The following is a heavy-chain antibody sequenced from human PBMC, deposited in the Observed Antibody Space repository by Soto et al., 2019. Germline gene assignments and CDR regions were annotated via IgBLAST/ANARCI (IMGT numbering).Heavy chain of an antibody. CDR2: VIPIFGTA. Sequence: QVQLVQSGAEVKKPGSSVKVSCKASGGTFSSYAISWVRQAPGQGLEWMGGVIPIFGTANYAQKFQGRVTITADKSTSTAYMELSSLRSEDTAVYYCARATVLRFLEHPPDYWGQGTLVTVSS. CDR3: ARATVLRFLEHPPDY. CDR1: GGTFSSYA. V-gene: IGHV1-69*06. D-gene: IGHD3-3*01. J-gene: IGHJ4*02.